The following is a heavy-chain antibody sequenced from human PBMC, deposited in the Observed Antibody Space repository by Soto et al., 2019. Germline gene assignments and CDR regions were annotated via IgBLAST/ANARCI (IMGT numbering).Heavy chain of an antibody. CDR2: IYNSGST. CDR1: GGSISSYY. V-gene: IGHV4-59*08. Sequence: QVQLQESGPGLVKPSETLSLTCTVSGGSISSYYWSWIRQPPGKGLEWIGHIYNSGSTNYNPSLKSRVTISVDTSKTQFSLKLSSVTAADTAVYYCARRWGYAIDYWGQGPLVTVSS. D-gene: IGHD2-8*01. J-gene: IGHJ4*02. CDR3: ARRWGYAIDY.